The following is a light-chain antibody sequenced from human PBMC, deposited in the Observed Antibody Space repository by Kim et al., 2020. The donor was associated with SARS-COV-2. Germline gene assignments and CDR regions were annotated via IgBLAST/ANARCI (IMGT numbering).Light chain of an antibody. CDR2: QDS. CDR3: QAWDSSTAF. CDR1: KLGDKY. V-gene: IGLV3-1*01. J-gene: IGLJ1*01. Sequence: VSPGQTASITCSGDKLGDKYACWYQQKPGQSPVLVIYQDSKRPSGIPERFSGSNSGNTATLTISGTQAMDEADYYCQAWDSSTAFFGTGTKVTVL.